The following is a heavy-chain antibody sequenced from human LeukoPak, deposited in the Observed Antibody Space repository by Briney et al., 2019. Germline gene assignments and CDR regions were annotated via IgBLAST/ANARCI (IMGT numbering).Heavy chain of an antibody. Sequence: GGSLRLSCAASGFTLSSYAMSWVRRAPGKGLEWVSAISGSGGSTNYADPVKGRYTISRDNSKNTLYLQMNSLRPGDTAVYYCAKGPSGGSPREYCDYWGQETLVTVSS. J-gene: IGHJ4*02. D-gene: IGHD2/OR15-2a*01. CDR2: ISGSGGST. CDR1: GFTLSSYA. V-gene: IGHV3-23*01. CDR3: AKGPSGGSPREYCDY.